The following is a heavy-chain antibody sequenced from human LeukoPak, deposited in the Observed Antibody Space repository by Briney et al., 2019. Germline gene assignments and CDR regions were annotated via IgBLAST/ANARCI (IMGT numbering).Heavy chain of an antibody. CDR3: ARGTDYDFWSGKFDY. J-gene: IGHJ4*02. CDR1: GFTFSSYA. D-gene: IGHD3-3*01. V-gene: IGHV3-30*01. CDR2: ISYDGSNK. Sequence: GGSLRLSCAASGFTFSSYAMHWVRQAPGKGLEWVAVISYDGSNKYYADSVKGRFTISRDNSKNTLYLQMNSLRAEDTAVYYCARGTDYDFWSGKFDYWGQGTLVTVSS.